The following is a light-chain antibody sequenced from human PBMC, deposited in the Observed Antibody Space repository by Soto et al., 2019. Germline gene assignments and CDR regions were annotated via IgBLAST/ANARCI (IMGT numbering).Light chain of an antibody. CDR2: GAS. CDR3: QQYSSSPLT. V-gene: IGKV3-20*01. CDR1: QSVSSNY. J-gene: IGKJ4*01. Sequence: EIVVTQSPGTLSLSPGEGATVSCRASQSVSSNYLAWYQQKPGQAPRLLIYGASNRATGIPDRFSGSGSGTEFTLTISRLEPEDFAVYYCQQYSSSPLTFGGGTKVEIK.